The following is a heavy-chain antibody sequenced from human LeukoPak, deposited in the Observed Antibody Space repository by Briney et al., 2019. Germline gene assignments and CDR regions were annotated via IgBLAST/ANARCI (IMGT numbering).Heavy chain of an antibody. J-gene: IGHJ6*03. D-gene: IGHD2-8*01. CDR1: GGSISSYY. V-gene: IGHV4-4*09. Sequence: SETLSLTCTVSGGSISSYYWSWIRQPPGKGLEWIGYIYTSGSTNYNPSLKSRVTISVDTSKNQFSLKLSSVTAADTAVYYCARTKGPSYYYYMDVWGKGTTVTVSS. CDR3: ARTKGPSYYYYMDV. CDR2: IYTSGST.